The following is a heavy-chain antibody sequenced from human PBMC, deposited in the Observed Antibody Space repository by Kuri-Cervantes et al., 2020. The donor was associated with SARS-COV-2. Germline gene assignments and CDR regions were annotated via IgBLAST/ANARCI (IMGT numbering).Heavy chain of an antibody. CDR2: VWYDGSNK. D-gene: IGHD3-22*01. V-gene: IGHV3-33*01. CDR3: ARDPYYYDSTVLDV. J-gene: IGHJ6*02. Sequence: GGSLRLSCAASGFSFSDSGMHWVRLAPGKGLEWVAIVWYDGSNKHYADSVKGRFTISRDNSKNTLSLQMNSLRPEDTAVYYCARDPYYYDSTVLDVWGQGTTVTVSS. CDR1: GFSFSDSG.